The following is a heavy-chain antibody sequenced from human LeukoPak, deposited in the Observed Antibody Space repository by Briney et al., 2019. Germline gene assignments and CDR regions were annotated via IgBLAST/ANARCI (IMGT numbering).Heavy chain of an antibody. V-gene: IGHV4-34*01. D-gene: IGHD6-13*01. Sequence: SETLSLTCAVYGGSFSGYYWSWIRQPPGKGLEWIGEINHSGSTNYNPSLKSRVTISVDTSKNQFSLKLSSVTAADTAVYYCARSWTYFDYWGQGTLVTVS. CDR1: GGSFSGYY. CDR2: INHSGST. J-gene: IGHJ4*02. CDR3: ARSWTYFDY.